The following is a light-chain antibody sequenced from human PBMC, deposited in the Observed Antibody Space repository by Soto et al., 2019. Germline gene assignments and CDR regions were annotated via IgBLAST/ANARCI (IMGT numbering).Light chain of an antibody. J-gene: IGKJ4*01. V-gene: IGKV3-15*01. CDR3: QPYNNWPLT. CDR2: DTS. CDR1: QSVRSS. Sequence: DIVMTQSPGTLSVSPGERATLFCRASQSVRSSLAWYQQKPGQAPRLLIYDTSTRASGVPARFSGSRSGPEFTLTINSLQSEDFAIYYCQPYNNWPLTFGGGTKVDIK.